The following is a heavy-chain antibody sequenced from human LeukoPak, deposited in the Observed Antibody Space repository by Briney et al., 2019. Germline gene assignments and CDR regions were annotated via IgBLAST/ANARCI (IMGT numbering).Heavy chain of an antibody. CDR3: ARDLGIAVALDY. CDR1: GLTFSRYW. J-gene: IGHJ4*02. V-gene: IGHV3-21*01. CDR2: ISSSSTYI. Sequence: GGSLRLSCAASGLTFSRYWMHWVRQAPGKGLEWVSSISSSSTYIYYADSVKGRFTISRDNAKNSLYLQMNSLRAEDTAVYYCARDLGIAVALDYWGQGTLVTVSS. D-gene: IGHD6-19*01.